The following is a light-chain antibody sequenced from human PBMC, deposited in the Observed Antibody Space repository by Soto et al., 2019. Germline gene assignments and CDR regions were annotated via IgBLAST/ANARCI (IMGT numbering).Light chain of an antibody. J-gene: IGKJ5*01. CDR1: QSVSSY. V-gene: IGKV3-11*01. CDR2: DAS. Sequence: IVLTHSPATLSLSPGERATLSCRASQSVSSYLAWYQQKPGQAPRLLIYDASNRATGIPVRFSGSGSGTDFTLTISSLEPEDFALYYCQQRNNWPITFGQGTRLEIK. CDR3: QQRNNWPIT.